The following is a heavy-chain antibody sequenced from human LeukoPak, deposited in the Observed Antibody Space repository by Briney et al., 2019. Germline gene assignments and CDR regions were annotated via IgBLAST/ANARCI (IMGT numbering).Heavy chain of an antibody. D-gene: IGHD5-18*01. J-gene: IGHJ4*02. V-gene: IGHV3-9*01. Sequence: GRSLRLSCAASGFTFDDYAMHWVRQAPGKGLGWVSGISWNSGSIGYADSVKGRFTISRDNAKNSLYLQMNSLRAEDTALYYCAKDQDTAMGLFDYWGQGTLVTVSS. CDR3: AKDQDTAMGLFDY. CDR1: GFTFDDYA. CDR2: ISWNSGSI.